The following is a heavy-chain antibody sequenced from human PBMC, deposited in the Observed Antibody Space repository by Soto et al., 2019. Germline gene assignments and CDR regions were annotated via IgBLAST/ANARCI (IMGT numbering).Heavy chain of an antibody. V-gene: IGHV3-23*01. CDR1: GFTFRSSP. Sequence: GGSLRLSCAVSGFTFRSSPMSWVRRAPGKGLEWVSAISNRGDSTYYADSVKGRFSISRDNSKNTLYLQMNSLRAEDTAVYYCAKDDSYYYMDVWGKGTTVTVSS. CDR2: ISNRGDST. CDR3: AKDDSYYYMDV. J-gene: IGHJ6*03.